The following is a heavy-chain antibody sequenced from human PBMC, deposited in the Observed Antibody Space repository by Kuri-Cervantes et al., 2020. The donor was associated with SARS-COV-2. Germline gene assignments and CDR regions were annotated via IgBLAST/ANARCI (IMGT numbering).Heavy chain of an antibody. CDR1: GGSFSGYY. Sequence: ESLKISCAIYGGSFSGYYWSWIRQPPGKGLEWIGEINHSGSTNYNPSLKSRVTISVDTSKNQFSLKLSSVTAADTAVYYCAILDVETNVDWGQGTLVTVSS. CDR2: INHSGST. J-gene: IGHJ4*02. CDR3: AILDVETNVD. D-gene: IGHD2-8*01. V-gene: IGHV4-34*01.